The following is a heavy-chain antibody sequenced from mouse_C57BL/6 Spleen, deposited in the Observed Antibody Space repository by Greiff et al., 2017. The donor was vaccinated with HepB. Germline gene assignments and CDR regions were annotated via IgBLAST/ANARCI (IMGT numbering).Heavy chain of an antibody. J-gene: IGHJ2*01. CDR2: IYPGSGST. Sequence: QVQLQQPGAELVKPGASVKMSCKASGYTFTSYWITWVKQRPGQGLEWIGDIYPGSGSTNYNEKFKSKATLTVNTSSSTAYMQLSSLTSEYSAVYCCARDYYGSRDYWGQGTTLTVSS. V-gene: IGHV1-55*01. CDR1: GYTFTSYW. D-gene: IGHD1-1*01. CDR3: ARDYYGSRDY.